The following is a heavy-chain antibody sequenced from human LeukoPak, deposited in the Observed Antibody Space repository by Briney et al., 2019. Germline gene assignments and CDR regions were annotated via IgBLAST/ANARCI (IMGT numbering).Heavy chain of an antibody. CDR1: GFTFSSYG. CDR2: ISYDGSNK. V-gene: IGHV3-30*18. CDR3: AKDADSGWIDY. Sequence: GGSLRLSCAASGFTFSSYGMHWVRQAPGKGLEWVAVISYDGSNKYYADSVKGRFTISRDNSKNTLYLQMNSLRAEDTAVYYCAKDADSGWIDYWGQGTLVTVSS. J-gene: IGHJ4*02. D-gene: IGHD1-26*01.